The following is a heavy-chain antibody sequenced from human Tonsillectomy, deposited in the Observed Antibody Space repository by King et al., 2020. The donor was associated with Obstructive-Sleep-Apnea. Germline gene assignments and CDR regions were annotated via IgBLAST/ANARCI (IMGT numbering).Heavy chain of an antibody. CDR2: IIPIVGMS. J-gene: IGHJ4*02. CDR3: ARDLRDYSDSYYLFAH. V-gene: IGHV1-69*01. CDR1: GGTFSTYN. Sequence: QLVQSGAEVKKPGSSVKVSCKASGGTFSTYNFNWVRQAPGQGLEWMGGIIPIVGMSHYAQMFQDRVTITAEEFTSTVYMELSSLRSEDTAVYYCARDLRDYSDSYYLFAHWGQGTLVTVSS. D-gene: IGHD1-26*01.